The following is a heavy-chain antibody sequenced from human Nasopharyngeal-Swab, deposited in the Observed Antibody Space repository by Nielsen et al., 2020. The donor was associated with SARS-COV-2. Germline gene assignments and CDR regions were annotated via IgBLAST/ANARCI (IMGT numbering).Heavy chain of an antibody. CDR3: ARDKRSSSLFDY. Sequence: GGSLRLSCAASGFTFSNAWMSWVRQAPGKGLEWVSHISWDGGRTKYADSVRGRFTISRDNSKDFLYLQLNSLGTEDTGFYFCARDKRSSSLFDYWGQGTLVIVSS. CDR1: GFTFSNAW. V-gene: IGHV3-43*01. D-gene: IGHD2-2*01. CDR2: ISWDGGRT. J-gene: IGHJ4*02.